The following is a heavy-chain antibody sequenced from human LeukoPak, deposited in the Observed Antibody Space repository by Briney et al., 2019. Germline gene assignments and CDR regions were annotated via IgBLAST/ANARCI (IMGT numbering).Heavy chain of an antibody. CDR2: IYSGSSA. CDR3: ARVQLEDGPLFDY. Sequence: PGGSLRLSCAASGFTVSSNYMSWVRQAPGKGLEWVSVIYSGSSAYYADSVKGRFTISSDNSKNTLYLQMNSLRAEDTAVYYCARVQLEDGPLFDYWGQGTLVTVSS. J-gene: IGHJ4*02. V-gene: IGHV3-66*02. CDR1: GFTVSSNY. D-gene: IGHD2-2*01.